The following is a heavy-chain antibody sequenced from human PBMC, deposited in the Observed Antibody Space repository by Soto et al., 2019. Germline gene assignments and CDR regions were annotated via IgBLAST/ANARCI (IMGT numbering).Heavy chain of an antibody. D-gene: IGHD3-3*01. Sequence: QVQLVQSGAEVKKPGASVKVSCKASGYTFTSYGISWVRQAPGQGLEWMGWISAYNGNTNYAQKLQGRVTMTTDTYTSTAYMELRSRRSDDTAVYYCARDERFLEWLYYYYGMDVWGQGTTVTVSS. J-gene: IGHJ6*02. CDR3: ARDERFLEWLYYYYGMDV. CDR2: ISAYNGNT. CDR1: GYTFTSYG. V-gene: IGHV1-18*01.